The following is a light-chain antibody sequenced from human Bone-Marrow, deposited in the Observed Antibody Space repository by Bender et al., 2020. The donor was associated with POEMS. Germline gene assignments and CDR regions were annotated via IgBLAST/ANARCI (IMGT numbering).Light chain of an antibody. CDR3: LVYLGEGFWA. V-gene: IGLV8-61*01. CDR2: STN. Sequence: QTVVTQEPSFSVSPGGTVTLTCALNSGSVSTTNYVSWYQQTPGQAPRTLVYSTNTRSSGVPHRFSGSILGDKAALTITGAQADDESDYYCLVYLGEGFWAFGGGTKVTVL. J-gene: IGLJ2*01. CDR1: SGSVSTTNY.